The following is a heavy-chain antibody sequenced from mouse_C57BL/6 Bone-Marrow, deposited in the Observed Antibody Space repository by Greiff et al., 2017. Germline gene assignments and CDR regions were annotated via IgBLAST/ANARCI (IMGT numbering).Heavy chain of an antibody. CDR2: INPSSGYT. CDR1: GYTFTSYT. D-gene: IGHD4-1*02. Sequence: QVQLQQSGAELARPGASVKMSCKASGYTFTSYTMHWVKQRPGQGLEWIGYINPSSGYTKYNQKFKDKATLTADKSSSTAYMQLSSLTSEDSAVYYGAIQLGPLYAMDYWGQGTSVTVSS. V-gene: IGHV1-4*01. CDR3: AIQLGPLYAMDY. J-gene: IGHJ4*01.